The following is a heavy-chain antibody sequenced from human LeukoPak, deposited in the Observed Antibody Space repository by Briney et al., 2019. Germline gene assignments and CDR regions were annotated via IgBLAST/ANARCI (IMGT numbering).Heavy chain of an antibody. CDR3: ARGPHWDPHFDY. CDR2: ISPYNGNT. V-gene: IGHV1-18*04. J-gene: IGHJ4*02. Sequence: ASVKVSCKASGYTFSSYAISWVRQAPGQGLEWMGWISPYNGNTKYAQKFQGRVTITRDTSISTAYMELSGLRSDDTAVYYCARGPHWDPHFDYWGQGTLVTVSS. CDR1: GYTFSSYA. D-gene: IGHD7-27*01.